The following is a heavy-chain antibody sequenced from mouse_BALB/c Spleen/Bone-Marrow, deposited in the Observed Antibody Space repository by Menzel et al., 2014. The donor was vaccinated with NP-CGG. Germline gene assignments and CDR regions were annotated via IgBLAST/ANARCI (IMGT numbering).Heavy chain of an antibody. CDR1: GYTFNVYN. D-gene: IGHD3-3*01. J-gene: IGHJ3*01. V-gene: IGHV1-62-2*01. CDR2: FYPGSGSV. Sequence: VNVVESGAELVKPGASVKVSCKASGYTFNVYNIHWVKQRSGQGLEWIGWFYPGSGSVKYNEKFKDKATLNADKSSSTVCMELSRLTSEDSAVYFCARHEGGDFFAYWGQGTLVTVSA. CDR3: ARHEGGDFFAY.